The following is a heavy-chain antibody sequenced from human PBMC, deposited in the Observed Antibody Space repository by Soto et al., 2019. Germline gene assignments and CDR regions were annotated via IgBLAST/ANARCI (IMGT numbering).Heavy chain of an antibody. CDR3: ARDYYDSSVHFDY. J-gene: IGHJ4*02. V-gene: IGHV3-7*03. Sequence: PGGSLRLSCAASGFTFSSYWMSWVRQAPGKGLEWVANIKQDGSEKYYVDSVKGRFTISRDNAKNSLYLQMNSLRAEDTAVYYCARDYYDSSVHFDYWGQGTLVTVSS. CDR2: IKQDGSEK. CDR1: GFTFSSYW. D-gene: IGHD3-22*01.